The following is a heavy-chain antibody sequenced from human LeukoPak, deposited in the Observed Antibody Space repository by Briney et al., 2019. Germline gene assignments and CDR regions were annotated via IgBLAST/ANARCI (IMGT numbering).Heavy chain of an antibody. CDR1: GVSISTYY. CDR3: ARDSRRELLHAFDI. CDR2: IYYRGST. D-gene: IGHD1-26*01. Sequence: PSETLSLTCTVSGVSISTYYWSWMRQPPGKGPEWIGYIYYRGSTNYNPSLKSRVTISVDTSKNQFSLKLSSVTAADTAVYYCARDSRRELLHAFDIWGQGTMVTVSS. V-gene: IGHV4-59*01. J-gene: IGHJ3*02.